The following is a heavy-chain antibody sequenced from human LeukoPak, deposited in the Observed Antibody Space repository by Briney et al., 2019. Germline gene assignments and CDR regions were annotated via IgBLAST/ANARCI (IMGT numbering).Heavy chain of an antibody. J-gene: IGHJ4*02. V-gene: IGHV3-33*01. D-gene: IGHD2-15*01. CDR1: GFAFSTYG. Sequence: GRSLRLSCAASGFAFSTYGMHWVRQAPGKGLEWVAVIWLDGTNTYYGDSVKGRFTISRDTSKNTLFLQMSSLRAEGTAVYYCARGRCSGGSCPMDYWGQGTLVTVSS. CDR2: IWLDGTNT. CDR3: ARGRCSGGSCPMDY.